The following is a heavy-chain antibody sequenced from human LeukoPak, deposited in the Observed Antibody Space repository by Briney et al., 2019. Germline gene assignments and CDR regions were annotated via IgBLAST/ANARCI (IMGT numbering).Heavy chain of an antibody. CDR2: IIPIFSTG. Sequence: SVKVSCKASGGTFSSFGISWVRQAPGQGLEWMGGIIPIFSTGNYAQRFQGRVTITADESTSTAYMELSSLRSEDTAVYYCARESGIWFDPWGQGTLVTVSS. CDR1: GGTFSSFG. D-gene: IGHD3-3*01. CDR3: ARESGIWFDP. V-gene: IGHV1-69*13. J-gene: IGHJ5*02.